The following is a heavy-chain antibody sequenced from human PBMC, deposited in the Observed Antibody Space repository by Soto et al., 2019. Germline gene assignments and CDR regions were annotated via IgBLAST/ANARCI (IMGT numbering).Heavy chain of an antibody. CDR1: GGSISSYY. CDR3: ARVRGSSSLVRPHYMDV. D-gene: IGHD6-6*01. J-gene: IGHJ6*03. CDR2: IYYSGST. Sequence: PSETLSLTCTVSGGSISSYYWSWIRQPPGKGLEWIGYIYYSGSTNYNPSLKSRVTISVDTSKNQFSLKLSSVTAADTAVYYCARVRGSSSLVRPHYMDVWGKGTTVTVPS. V-gene: IGHV4-59*01.